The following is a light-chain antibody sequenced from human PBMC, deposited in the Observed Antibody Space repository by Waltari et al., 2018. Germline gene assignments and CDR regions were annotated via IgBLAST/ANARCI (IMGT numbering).Light chain of an antibody. CDR2: AAS. J-gene: IGKJ1*01. CDR3: QQSYSTPRT. CDR1: QSIISY. Sequence: DIQMTQSPSSLSASVGDRVTITCRASQSIISYLNWYQQKPGKAPKLLIYAASNVQSGVPSRFSGSGSGTDFTLTISSLQPEEFATYYCQQSYSTPRTFGQGTKVEIK. V-gene: IGKV1-39*01.